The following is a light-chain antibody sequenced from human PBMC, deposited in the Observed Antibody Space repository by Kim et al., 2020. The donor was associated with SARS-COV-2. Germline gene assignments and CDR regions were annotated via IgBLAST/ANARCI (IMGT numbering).Light chain of an antibody. CDR1: RSDVGGYNY. J-gene: IGLJ2*01. CDR3: SSYTSSSTLDVV. V-gene: IGLV2-14*03. Sequence: SITVSCTGTRSDVGGYNYVSWYQQHPGKATKPMIYDVSNRPSGVSNRFSGSKSGNTASLTISGLQAEDEADYYCSSYTSSSTLDVVFGGGTQLTVL. CDR2: DVS.